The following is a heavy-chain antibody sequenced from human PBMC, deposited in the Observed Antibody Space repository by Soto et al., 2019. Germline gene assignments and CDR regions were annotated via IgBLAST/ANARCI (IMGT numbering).Heavy chain of an antibody. CDR1: GFTFSTYS. Sequence: GGSLRLSCAASGFTFSTYSMNWVRQAPGKGLEWVSYISSSGSPIYYADSVKGRFTISRGNAKNSLSLQMNSLRDEDTAVYYCARNGGMDVWGQGTTVTVSS. CDR2: ISSSGSPI. J-gene: IGHJ6*02. V-gene: IGHV3-48*02. D-gene: IGHD2-8*01. CDR3: ARNGGMDV.